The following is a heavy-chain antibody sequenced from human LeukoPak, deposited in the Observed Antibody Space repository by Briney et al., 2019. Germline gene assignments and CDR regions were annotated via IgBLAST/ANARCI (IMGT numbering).Heavy chain of an antibody. CDR1: GYTFTSYG. J-gene: IGHJ4*02. V-gene: IGHV1-18*01. CDR3: AREGYSSGWYAIGY. Sequence: ASVKVSCKASGYTFTSYGISWVRQAPGQGREWMGWISAYNGNTNYAQKLQGRVTMTTDTSTSTAYMELRSLRSDDTAVYYCAREGYSSGWYAIGYWGQGTLVTVSS. CDR2: ISAYNGNT. D-gene: IGHD6-19*01.